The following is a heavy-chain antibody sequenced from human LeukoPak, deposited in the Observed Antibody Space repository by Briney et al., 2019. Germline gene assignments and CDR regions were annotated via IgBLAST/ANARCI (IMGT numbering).Heavy chain of an antibody. CDR3: NTEDMFY. D-gene: IGHD3-10*02. J-gene: IGHJ4*02. Sequence: GGSLRLSCAASGITFSTAWMSWVRQAPGKGLEWVGCIKSKVDGTTTDYAAPVKGRFTISRDDSKNTLYLQMNSLKSEDTAVYYCNTEDMFYWGQGTLVTVSS. CDR1: GITFSTAW. CDR2: IKSKVDGTTT. V-gene: IGHV3-15*01.